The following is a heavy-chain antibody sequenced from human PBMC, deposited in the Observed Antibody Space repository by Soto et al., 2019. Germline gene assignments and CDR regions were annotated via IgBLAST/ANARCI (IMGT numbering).Heavy chain of an antibody. V-gene: IGHV3-30*18. CDR2: ISYDGSNK. D-gene: IGHD3-10*01. J-gene: IGHJ6*02. Sequence: GGSLRLSCAAPGFTFSSYGMHWVRQAPGKGLEWVAVISYDGSNKYYADYVKGRFTISRDNSKNTLYLQMNSLRAEDTAVYYCAKAEWFGELFYYGMDVWGQGTTVTVSS. CDR1: GFTFSSYG. CDR3: AKAEWFGELFYYGMDV.